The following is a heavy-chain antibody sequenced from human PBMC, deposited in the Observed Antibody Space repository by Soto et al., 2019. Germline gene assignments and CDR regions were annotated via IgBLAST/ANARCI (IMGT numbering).Heavy chain of an antibody. D-gene: IGHD3-9*01. CDR3: ARDRDGYYDILTGYSPFGWFEP. V-gene: IGHV4-59*01. CDR1: GGSISSYY. J-gene: IGHJ5*02. Sequence: SETLSLTCTVSGGSISSYYWSWIRQPPGKGLEWIGYIYYSGSTNYNPSLKSRVTISVDTSKNQFSLKLSSVTAADTAVYYCARDRDGYYDILTGYSPFGWFEPWGQGTLVTVSS. CDR2: IYYSGST.